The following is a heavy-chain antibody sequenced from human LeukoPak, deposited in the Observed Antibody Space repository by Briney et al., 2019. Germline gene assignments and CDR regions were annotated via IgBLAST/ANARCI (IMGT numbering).Heavy chain of an antibody. Sequence: PGGSLRLSCAASRFIFSHYEMNWVRQAPGKGLEWVSYISSSGSTIYYADTVKGRFTISRDNAKNSLYLQMNSPRAEDTAVYYCAELGITMIGGVWGKGTTVTIS. D-gene: IGHD3-10*02. CDR1: RFIFSHYE. J-gene: IGHJ6*03. CDR2: ISSSGSTI. CDR3: AELGITMIGGV. V-gene: IGHV3-48*03.